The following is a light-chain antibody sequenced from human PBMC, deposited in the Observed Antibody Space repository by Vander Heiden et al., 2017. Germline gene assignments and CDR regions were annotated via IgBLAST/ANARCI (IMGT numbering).Light chain of an antibody. CDR2: DAS. J-gene: IGKJ4*01. CDR3: QQCYNWPLIT. CDR1: QSISTD. Sequence: VMTQSSPILSVSPGERVTLSCRASQSISTDLAWYQQRPGEAPRLLIYDASTRVTGVPARFSGSGSGTEFTLTISSLQSEDFGVYYCQQCYNWPLITFGGGTKVEIK. V-gene: IGKV3-15*01.